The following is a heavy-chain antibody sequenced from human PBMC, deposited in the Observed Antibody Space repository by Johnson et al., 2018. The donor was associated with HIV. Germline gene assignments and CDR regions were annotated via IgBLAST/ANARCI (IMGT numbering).Heavy chain of an antibody. CDR2: IRFNGSHK. CDR1: RFTFSYYG. J-gene: IGHJ3*02. D-gene: IGHD1-26*01. CDR3: ATFLRGSYPRDSFDI. Sequence: QVQLVESGGGVVQPGGSLRLSCSASRFTFSYYGMHWVRQAPGKGLEWVTFIRFNGSHKYYADSVKGRFTISRDKNTLYLQMNSLRAEGTAVYYCATFLRGSYPRDSFDIWGQWTMVTVSS. V-gene: IGHV3-30*02.